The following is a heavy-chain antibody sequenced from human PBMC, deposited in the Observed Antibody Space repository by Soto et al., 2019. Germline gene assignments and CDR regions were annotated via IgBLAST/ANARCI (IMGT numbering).Heavy chain of an antibody. Sequence: EVQLVESGGGLIPPGGSLRLSCAASGFLVNSAYMTWVRQAPGKGLEWLSMINSDGSTLYAESVKGRFTISRDNSKNRMDLQMNSLRGEDTAIDYCARSGYSVAWGYWGQGTLVIVTS. CDR3: ARSGYSVAWGY. V-gene: IGHV3-53*01. J-gene: IGHJ4*02. CDR2: INSDGST. CDR1: GFLVNSAY. D-gene: IGHD5-18*01.